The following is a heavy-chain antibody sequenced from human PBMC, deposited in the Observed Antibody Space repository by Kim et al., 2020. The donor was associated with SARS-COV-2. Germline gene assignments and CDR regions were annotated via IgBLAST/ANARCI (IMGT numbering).Heavy chain of an antibody. V-gene: IGHV4-34*01. D-gene: IGHD4-17*01. CDR1: GGSFSGYY. CDR2: INHSGST. CDR3: ASEFYGDSGPTDY. Sequence: SETLSLTCAVYGGSFSGYYWSWIRQPPGKGLEWIGEINHSGSTNYNPSLKSRVTISVDTSKNQFSLKLSSVTAADTAVYYCASEFYGDSGPTDYWGQGTLVTVSS. J-gene: IGHJ4*02.